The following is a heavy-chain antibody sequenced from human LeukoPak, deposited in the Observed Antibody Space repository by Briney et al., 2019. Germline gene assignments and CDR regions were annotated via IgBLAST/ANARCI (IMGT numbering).Heavy chain of an antibody. CDR3: ARQRGSGCLDY. D-gene: IGHD6-19*01. CDR2: IKQDRSET. CDR1: RFTLSNYW. J-gene: IGHJ4*02. V-gene: IGHV3-7*01. Sequence: GGSLRLFCAASRFTLSNYWMSCVRRAPGGAGEWVANIKQDRSETYYVDSVRGRFTISRDNAKNSLSLQMNSLRAEDTAVYYCARQRGSGCLDYWGQGTLVTVSS.